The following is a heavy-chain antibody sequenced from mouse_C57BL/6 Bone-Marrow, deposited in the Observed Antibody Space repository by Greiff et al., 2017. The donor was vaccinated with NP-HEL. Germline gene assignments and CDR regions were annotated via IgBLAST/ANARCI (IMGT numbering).Heavy chain of an antibody. Sequence: EVKLMESGGGLVQPGGSMKLSCVASGFTFSNYWMNWVRQSPEKGLEWVAQIRLKSDNYATHYAESGKGRFTISRDDSKSSVYLQMNNLRAEDTGIYYCTGNLLWLRRFAYWGQGTLVTVSA. V-gene: IGHV6-3*01. CDR3: TGNLLWLRRFAY. CDR1: GFTFSNYW. CDR2: IRLKSDNYAT. J-gene: IGHJ3*01. D-gene: IGHD2-2*01.